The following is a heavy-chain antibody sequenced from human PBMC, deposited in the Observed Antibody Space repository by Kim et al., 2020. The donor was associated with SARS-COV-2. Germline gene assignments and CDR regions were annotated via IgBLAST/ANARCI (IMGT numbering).Heavy chain of an antibody. D-gene: IGHD5-18*01. J-gene: IGHJ4*02. CDR3: ARHVSPWLQLWFLFDY. CDR1: GGSISSSSYY. V-gene: IGHV4-39*01. CDR2: IYYSGST. Sequence: SETLSLTCTVSGGSISSSSYYWGWIRQPPGKGLEWIGSIYYSGSTYYNPSLKSRVTISVDTSKNQFSLKLSSVTAADTAVYYCARHVSPWLQLWFLFDYWGQGTLVTVSS.